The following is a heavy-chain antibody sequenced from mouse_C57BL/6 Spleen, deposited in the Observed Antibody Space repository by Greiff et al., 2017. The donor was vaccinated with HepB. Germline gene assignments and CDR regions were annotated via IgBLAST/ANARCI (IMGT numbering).Heavy chain of an antibody. D-gene: IGHD1-1*01. CDR2: ISSGSSTI. J-gene: IGHJ4*01. CDR1: GFTFSDYG. CDR3: ARATTVVGYYAMDY. Sequence: DVHLVESGGGLVKPGGSLKLSCAASGFTFSDYGMHWVRQAPEKGLEWVAYISSGSSTIYYADTVKGRFTISRDNAKNTLFLQMTSLRSEDTAMYYCARATTVVGYYAMDYWGQGTSVTVSS. V-gene: IGHV5-17*01.